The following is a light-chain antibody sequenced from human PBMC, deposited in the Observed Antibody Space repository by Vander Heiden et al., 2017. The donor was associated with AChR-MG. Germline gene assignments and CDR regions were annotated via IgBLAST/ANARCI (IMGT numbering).Light chain of an antibody. J-gene: IGLJ2*01. Sequence: SSELPQLPPASVSPGLRARIPCAGDKVGDKYGWWYQQKPGQYPVLVIDQNSKRPSGNPERFSGSNSGNTATLTISGTQAMDEADYYCQAWDSNTGEFGGGTKLTVL. CDR2: QNS. CDR1: KVGDKY. CDR3: QAWDSNTGE. V-gene: IGLV3-1*01.